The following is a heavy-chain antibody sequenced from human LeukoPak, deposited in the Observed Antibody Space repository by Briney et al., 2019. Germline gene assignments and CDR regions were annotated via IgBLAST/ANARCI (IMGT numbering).Heavy chain of an antibody. V-gene: IGHV1-18*01. J-gene: IGHJ4*02. CDR3: ARSWPIVVVPAASAAGDY. CDR2: ISAYNGNT. CDR1: GYTFTSYG. Sequence: ASVKVSCKASGYTFTSYGISWVRQAPGQGLEWMGWISAYNGNTNYAQELQGRVTMTTDTSTSTAYMELRSLRSDDTAVYYCARSWPIVVVPAASAAGDYWGQGTLVTVSS. D-gene: IGHD2-2*01.